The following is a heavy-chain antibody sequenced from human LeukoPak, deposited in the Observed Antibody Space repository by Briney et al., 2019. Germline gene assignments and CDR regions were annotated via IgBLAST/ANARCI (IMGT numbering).Heavy chain of an antibody. D-gene: IGHD1-1*01. V-gene: IGHV3-49*03. CDR2: IRSKAYGETA. J-gene: IGHJ4*02. Sequence: GGSLRLSCTASGFTFGDYAMSWIRQAPGKGLEWVGFIRSKAYGETADYAASVKGRFTISRDDTKAIAYLQMNSLKTEDTAVYHCTRDRGAYNLYDYWGQGTLVTVSS. CDR3: TRDRGAYNLYDY. CDR1: GFTFGDYA.